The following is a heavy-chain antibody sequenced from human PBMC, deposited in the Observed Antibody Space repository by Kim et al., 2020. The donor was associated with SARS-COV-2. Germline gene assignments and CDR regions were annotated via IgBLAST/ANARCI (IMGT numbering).Heavy chain of an antibody. D-gene: IGHD2-8*01. CDR2: IKPDGSGK. Sequence: GGSLRLSCGASGFTFSGYWMSWVRQAPGKGLEWVANIKPDGSGKQYVGSVKGRFTISRDNAKNSLYLQMNSLLDEDTALYYCAKSERGCWATWGQGTPAT. CDR1: GFTFSGYW. CDR3: AKSERGCWAT. V-gene: IGHV3-7*03. J-gene: IGHJ5*02.